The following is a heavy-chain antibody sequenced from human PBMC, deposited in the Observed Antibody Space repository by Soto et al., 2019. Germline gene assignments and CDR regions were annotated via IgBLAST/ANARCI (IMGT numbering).Heavy chain of an antibody. CDR2: IYYSGST. CDR3: ARDGDYYDSSGYYWRYFDY. J-gene: IGHJ4*02. Sequence: PSETLSLTCTVSGGPISGGDYYWSWIRQPPGKGREWIGYIYYSGSTYYNPSLKSRVTISVDTSKNQFSLKLSSVTAADTAVYYCARDGDYYDSSGYYWRYFDYWGQGTLVTVSS. CDR1: GGPISGGDYY. V-gene: IGHV4-30-4*01. D-gene: IGHD3-22*01.